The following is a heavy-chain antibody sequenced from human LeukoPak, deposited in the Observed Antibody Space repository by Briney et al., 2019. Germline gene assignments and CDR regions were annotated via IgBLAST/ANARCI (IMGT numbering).Heavy chain of an antibody. D-gene: IGHD2-15*01. J-gene: IGHJ4*02. Sequence: ASVKVSCKASGYTVTGHYLHWVRQAPGQGLEWMGWLNPNSGGTNYAQKFQGRVTMTRDTSINTAYMELNSLTSDDTAMYYCAKDACSGFSSSYNMDSWGQGTLVTVSS. CDR1: GYTVTGHY. CDR3: AKDACSGFSSSYNMDS. CDR2: LNPNSGGT. V-gene: IGHV1-2*02.